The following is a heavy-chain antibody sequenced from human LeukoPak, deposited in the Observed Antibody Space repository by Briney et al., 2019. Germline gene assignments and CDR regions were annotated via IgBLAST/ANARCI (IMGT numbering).Heavy chain of an antibody. D-gene: IGHD3-3*01. V-gene: IGHV1-8*01. CDR3: ARVDAGYDFWSGYYTGYDYYYYYMDV. CDR2: MNPNSGNT. CDR1: GYTFTSYD. J-gene: IGHJ6*03. Sequence: ASVKVSCKASGYTFTSYDISWLRQATGQGLEWMGWMNPNSGNTGYAQKFQGRVTMTRNTSISTAYMELSSLRSEDTAVYYCARVDAGYDFWSGYYTGYDYYYYYMDVWGKGTTVTVSS.